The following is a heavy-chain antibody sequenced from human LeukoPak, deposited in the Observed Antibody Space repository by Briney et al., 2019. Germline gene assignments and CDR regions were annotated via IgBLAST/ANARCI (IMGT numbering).Heavy chain of an antibody. CDR2: IWYDGSNK. J-gene: IGHJ4*02. Sequence: GGSLRLSCAASGFTFSSYGMHWVRQAPGKGLGWVAVIWYDGSNKYYADSVQGRFTISRDSSKNTLYLQMNSLRAEDRAVCFFARALLDYPGYFDYWGQGTLVTVSS. V-gene: IGHV3-33*01. D-gene: IGHD4-17*01. CDR1: GFTFSSYG. CDR3: ARALLDYPGYFDY.